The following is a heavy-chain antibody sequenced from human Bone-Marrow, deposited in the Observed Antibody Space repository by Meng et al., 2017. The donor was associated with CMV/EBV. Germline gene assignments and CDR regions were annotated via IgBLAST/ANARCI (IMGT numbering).Heavy chain of an antibody. J-gene: IGHJ5*02. CDR3: ASRSRSWTCQYNWFDP. CDR2: IYYSGST. CDR1: GGSISSSSYY. D-gene: IGHD6-13*01. V-gene: IGHV4-39*01. Sequence: GSLRLSCTVSGGSISSSSYYWGWIRQPPGKGLEWIGSIYYSGSTYYNPSLKSRVTISVDTSKNQCSLKLSSVTAADTAVYYCASRSRSWTCQYNWFDPWGQGTLVTFSS.